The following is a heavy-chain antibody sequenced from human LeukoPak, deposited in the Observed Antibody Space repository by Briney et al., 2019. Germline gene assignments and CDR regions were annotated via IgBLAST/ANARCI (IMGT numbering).Heavy chain of an antibody. D-gene: IGHD5-12*01. V-gene: IGHV3-48*03. J-gene: IGHJ4*02. CDR3: ARVGSSLRGYSGYEIDY. CDR1: GFTFSSYE. CDR2: ISSSGSTI. Sequence: QPGGSLRLSCAASGFTFSSYEMNWVRQAPGKGLEWVPYISSSGSTIYYADSVKGRFTISRDNAKNSLYLQMNSLRAEDTAVYYCARVGSSLRGYSGYEIDYWGQGTLVTVSS.